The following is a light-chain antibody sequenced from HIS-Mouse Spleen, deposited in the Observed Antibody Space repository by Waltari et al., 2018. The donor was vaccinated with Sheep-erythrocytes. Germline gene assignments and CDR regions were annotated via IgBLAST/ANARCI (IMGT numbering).Light chain of an antibody. V-gene: IGLV2-11*01. Sequence: QSALTQPSSVPGSPGQSVTISCIGTSSYVGGYNYVSWYQQHPSKAPKLMIYDVSKRPSGVPDRFSGSKSGNTASLTISGLQAEDEADYYCCSYAGSYTFVFGTGTKVTVL. CDR1: SSYVGGYNY. J-gene: IGLJ1*01. CDR2: DVS. CDR3: CSYAGSYTFV.